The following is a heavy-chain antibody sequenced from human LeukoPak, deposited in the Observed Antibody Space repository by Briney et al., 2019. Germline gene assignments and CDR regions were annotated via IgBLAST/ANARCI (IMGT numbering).Heavy chain of an antibody. D-gene: IGHD6-6*01. CDR1: GGSISSGSYY. Sequence: SETLSLTCTVSGGSISSGSYYCGWIRQPPGKGLEWIGSVYYSGTTYYNPSPKSRVTMSVDTSKNQFSLQLSSVTAADTAIYYCATTLYSRSCFDYWGQGTLVTVSS. CDR2: VYYSGTT. V-gene: IGHV4-39*01. J-gene: IGHJ4*02. CDR3: ATTLYSRSCFDY.